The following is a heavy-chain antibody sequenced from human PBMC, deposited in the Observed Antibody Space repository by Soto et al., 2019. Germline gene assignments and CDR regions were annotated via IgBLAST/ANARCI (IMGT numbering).Heavy chain of an antibody. CDR1: GLTFNNYW. J-gene: IGHJ4*02. V-gene: IGHV3-7*05. CDR2: IRPDGNEQ. D-gene: IGHD5-18*01. CDR3: ATCRGYSYEY. Sequence: VQLVESGGDLVQPGGSLRLSCAASGLTFNNYWMSWVRQAPGKGLEWVANIRPDGNEQHYVDSVKGRFIFSRDNAKSSLSLQMNNLRVEDTAVYYCATCRGYSYEYWGQGTLVTVSS.